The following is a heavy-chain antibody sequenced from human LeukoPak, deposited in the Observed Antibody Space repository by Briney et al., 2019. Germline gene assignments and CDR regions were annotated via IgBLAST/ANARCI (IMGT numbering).Heavy chain of an antibody. Sequence: SETLSLTCTVSGGSISNYYWSWIRQTPGKGLEWIGYIHYSGRTQYNPSLKSRLTISVDTSMNQFSLKLSSVTAAGTAVYYCARHFGSGTYPLDYWGQGTLVTVSS. D-gene: IGHD3-10*01. V-gene: IGHV4-59*08. CDR2: IHYSGRT. CDR1: GGSISNYY. CDR3: ARHFGSGTYPLDY. J-gene: IGHJ4*02.